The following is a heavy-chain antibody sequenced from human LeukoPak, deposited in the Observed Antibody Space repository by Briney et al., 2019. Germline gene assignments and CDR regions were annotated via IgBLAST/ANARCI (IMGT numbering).Heavy chain of an antibody. D-gene: IGHD3-10*01. Sequence: PGGSLRLSCAASGFTFSSYTMNWVRQAPGKGLEWVSSISRSSIYIYYADSVKGRFTISRDNAKNSLYLQMNSLRAEDTAVYYCARVEFGEYSSYFDDWGQGTLVTVSS. V-gene: IGHV3-21*01. J-gene: IGHJ4*02. CDR3: ARVEFGEYSSYFDD. CDR1: GFTFSSYT. CDR2: ISRSSIYI.